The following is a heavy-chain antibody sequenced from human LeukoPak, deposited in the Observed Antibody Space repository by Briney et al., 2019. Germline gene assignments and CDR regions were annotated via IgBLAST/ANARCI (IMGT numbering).Heavy chain of an antibody. CDR3: ARGWELDYYYGMDV. Sequence: SETLSLTCTVSGGSISSSSYYWGWIRQPPGKGLEWIGSIYYSGSTYYNPSLKSRATISVDTSKNQFSLKLRSVTSADTAVYYCARGWELDYYYGMDVWGQGTTVTVSS. J-gene: IGHJ6*02. CDR1: GGSISSSSYY. V-gene: IGHV4-39*01. CDR2: IYYSGST. D-gene: IGHD6-19*01.